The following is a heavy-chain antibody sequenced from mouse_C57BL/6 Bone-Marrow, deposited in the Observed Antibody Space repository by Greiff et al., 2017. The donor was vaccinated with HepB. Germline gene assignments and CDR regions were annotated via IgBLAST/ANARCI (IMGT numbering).Heavy chain of an antibody. D-gene: IGHD2-3*01. CDR1: GYTFTSYW. J-gene: IGHJ4*01. Sequence: VQLQQPGAELVKPGASVKVSCKASGYTFTSYWMHWVKQRPGQGLEWIGRIHPSDSDTNYNQKFKGKATVTVDKSSSTAYMQLSSQTSKDSAVYYCARWGYDGYLSYAMDYWGQGTSVTVSS. CDR2: IHPSDSDT. CDR3: ARWGYDGYLSYAMDY. V-gene: IGHV1-74*01.